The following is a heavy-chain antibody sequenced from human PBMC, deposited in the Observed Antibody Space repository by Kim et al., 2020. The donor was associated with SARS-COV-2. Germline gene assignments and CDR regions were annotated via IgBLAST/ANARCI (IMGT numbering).Heavy chain of an antibody. V-gene: IGHV3-30*01. D-gene: IGHD2-21*01. CDR3: ARLAYCGGDCHPFDY. Sequence: SVKDRFTISRDNSKTTLYLQMNSLRAEDTAVYYCARLAYCGGDCHPFDYWGQGTLVTVSS. J-gene: IGHJ4*02.